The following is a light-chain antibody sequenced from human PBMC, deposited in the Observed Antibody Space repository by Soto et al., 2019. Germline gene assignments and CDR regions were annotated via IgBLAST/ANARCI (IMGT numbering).Light chain of an antibody. CDR2: SAS. Sequence: ETVLTQSPATLSVSPGERATLSCRASQSVSRNLAWYQQKPGQAPRLLISSASTRATGIPARFSGSGSGTEFTLTISSLQSEDFAVYYCQQYNNWPPITFGQGTRLEIK. CDR1: QSVSRN. V-gene: IGKV3-15*01. CDR3: QQYNNWPPIT. J-gene: IGKJ5*01.